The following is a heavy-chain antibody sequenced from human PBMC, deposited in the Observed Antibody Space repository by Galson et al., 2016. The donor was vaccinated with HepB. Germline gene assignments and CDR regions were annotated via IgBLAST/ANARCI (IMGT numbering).Heavy chain of an antibody. CDR3: ARVAYTDEAADY. Sequence: SLRLSCAASGFAFNTYGMHWVRQAPGKGLEWVANMNPEGSLKNHAGSVKGRFAISRDNARNSLYLQMTSLTAEDTAVYYCARVAYTDEAADYWGQGTPVTVSS. D-gene: IGHD3-16*01. J-gene: IGHJ4*02. CDR2: MNPEGSLK. CDR1: GFAFNTYG. V-gene: IGHV3-7*01.